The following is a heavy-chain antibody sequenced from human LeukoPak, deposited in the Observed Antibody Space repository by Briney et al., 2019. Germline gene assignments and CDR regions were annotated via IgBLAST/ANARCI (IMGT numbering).Heavy chain of an antibody. CDR3: ARARGRIVGATRFDY. Sequence: GESLKISCKGSGYSFTSYWIGCVRQVPGKRLEWMGIIYPGDSDTRYSPSFQGQVTISADKSISTAYLQWSSLKASDTAMYYCARARGRIVGATRFDYWGQGTLVTVSS. CDR1: GYSFTSYW. V-gene: IGHV5-51*01. J-gene: IGHJ4*02. D-gene: IGHD1-26*01. CDR2: IYPGDSDT.